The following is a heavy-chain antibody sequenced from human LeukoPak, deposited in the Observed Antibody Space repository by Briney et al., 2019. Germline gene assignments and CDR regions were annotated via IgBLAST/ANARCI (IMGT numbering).Heavy chain of an antibody. V-gene: IGHV4-39*01. CDR3: ARQGGSYYYFDY. Sequence: PSETLSLICTVSGGSISSSSYYWGWIRQPPGKGLEWIGSIYYSGSTYYNPSLKSRVTISVDTSKNQFSLKLSSVTAADTAVYYCARQGGSYYYFDYWGQGTLVTVSS. D-gene: IGHD1-26*01. CDR1: GGSISSSSYY. CDR2: IYYSGST. J-gene: IGHJ4*02.